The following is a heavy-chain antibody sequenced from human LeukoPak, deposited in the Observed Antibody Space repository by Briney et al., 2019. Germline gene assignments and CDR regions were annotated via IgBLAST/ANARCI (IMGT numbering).Heavy chain of an antibody. CDR1: GGSISSGDYY. J-gene: IGHJ4*02. CDR3: ARDRGVVSPFDY. CDR2: IYYSGST. V-gene: IGHV4-30-4*01. Sequence: PSETLSLTCTVSGGSISSGDYYWSWIRQPPGKGLEWIGYIYYSGSTYYNPSLKSRVTISVDRSKNQFSLKLSSVTAADTAVYYCARDRGVVSPFDYWGQGTLVTVSS. D-gene: IGHD3-3*01.